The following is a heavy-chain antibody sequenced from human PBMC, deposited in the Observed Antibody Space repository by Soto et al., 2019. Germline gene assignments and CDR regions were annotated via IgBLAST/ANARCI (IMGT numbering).Heavy chain of an antibody. J-gene: IGHJ4*02. CDR3: ARDGHYYDSSGYSDY. V-gene: IGHV3-30-3*01. D-gene: IGHD3-22*01. Sequence: QVQLVESGGGVVQPGRSLRLSCAASGFTFSSYAMHWVRQAPGKGLEWVAVISYDGSNKYYADSVKGRFTISRDNSKNTLYLQMNRLRAEDTAVYYCARDGHYYDSSGYSDYWGQGTLVTVSS. CDR2: ISYDGSNK. CDR1: GFTFSSYA.